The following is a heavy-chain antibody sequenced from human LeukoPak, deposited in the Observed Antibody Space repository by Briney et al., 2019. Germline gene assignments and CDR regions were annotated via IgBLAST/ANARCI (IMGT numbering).Heavy chain of an antibody. Sequence: GGSLRLSCAASGFTVSSNYMNWGRQAPGKGLEWVSVIYSGGRTYYADSVKGRFTISRDNSKNTLYLQMNSLRAEDTAVYYCAKEPGITIFGVVYWGQGTLVTVSS. CDR2: IYSGGRT. V-gene: IGHV3-66*01. J-gene: IGHJ4*02. CDR1: GFTVSSNY. D-gene: IGHD3-3*01. CDR3: AKEPGITIFGVVY.